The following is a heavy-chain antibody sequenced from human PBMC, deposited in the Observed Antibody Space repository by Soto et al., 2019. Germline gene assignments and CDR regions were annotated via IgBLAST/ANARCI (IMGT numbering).Heavy chain of an antibody. CDR2: IFYSRST. CDR1: DGSISSGGYY. Sequence: QVQLQESGPGLVKPSQTLSLTCTVSDGSISSGGYYWSWIRQHPGKVLEWIGYIFYSRSTYYNPSLKSRVTISVDTSKNQCSLKLSFVTAADTAVYYCARDGDYGDYGSDYWGQGTLVAVST. D-gene: IGHD4-17*01. V-gene: IGHV4-31*03. CDR3: ARDGDYGDYGSDY. J-gene: IGHJ4*02.